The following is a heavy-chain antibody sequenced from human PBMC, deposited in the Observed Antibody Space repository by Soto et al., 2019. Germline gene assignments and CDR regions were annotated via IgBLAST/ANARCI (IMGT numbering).Heavy chain of an antibody. CDR3: AKGSTSGWYRGGWFDP. CDR2: ISGSGGNT. Sequence: PGGSLRLSYAASGFTFSSYAMSWVRQAPGKGLEWVSVISGSGGNTNYADSVKGRFTISRDNSKNTVYLQMNSLRAEDTAVYYCAKGSTSGWYRGGWFDPWGQGTLVTVSS. J-gene: IGHJ5*02. CDR1: GFTFSSYA. D-gene: IGHD6-19*01. V-gene: IGHV3-23*01.